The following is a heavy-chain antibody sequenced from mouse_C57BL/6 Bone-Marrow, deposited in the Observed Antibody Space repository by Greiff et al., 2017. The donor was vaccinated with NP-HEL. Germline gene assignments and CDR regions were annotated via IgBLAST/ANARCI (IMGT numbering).Heavy chain of an antibody. CDR3: ARPYYNKVDY. CDR1: GYTFTSYG. CDR2: IYPRSGNT. V-gene: IGHV1-81*01. J-gene: IGHJ2*01. Sequence: VKLMESGAELARPGASVKLSCKASGYTFTSYGISWVKQRTGQGLEWIGEIYPRSGNTYYNEKFKGKATLTADKSSSTAYMELRSLTSEDSAVYFCARPYYNKVDYWGQGTTLTVSS. D-gene: IGHD2-12*01.